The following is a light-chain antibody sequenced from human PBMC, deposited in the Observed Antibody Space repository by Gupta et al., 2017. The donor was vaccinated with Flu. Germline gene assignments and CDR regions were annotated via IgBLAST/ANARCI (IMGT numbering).Light chain of an antibody. Sequence: LTQSPATLSLSPGERATLSCRASQSVRNFLAWYQQKPGQSPRLLIYEVFNRATGIPARFSGSGSGTDFILTISSLEPEDFAVYYCPLSSAFGGGTKVEI. V-gene: IGKV3-11*01. CDR1: QSVRNF. CDR2: EVF. J-gene: IGKJ4*01. CDR3: PLSSA.